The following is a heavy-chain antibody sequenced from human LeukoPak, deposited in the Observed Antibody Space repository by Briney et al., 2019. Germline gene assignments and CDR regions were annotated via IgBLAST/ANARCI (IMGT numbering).Heavy chain of an antibody. CDR1: GFTFSSYW. J-gene: IGHJ4*02. CDR2: IKQDGSEK. CDR3: ASGYTYGFAY. V-gene: IGHV3-7*01. D-gene: IGHD5-18*01. Sequence: GGSLRLSCAASGFTFSSYWMSWVRQAPGKGLEWVANIKQDGSEKYYVDSVKGRFTISRDNAKNSLYLQMNNLRDEDTAVYYCASGYTYGFAYWGQGILVTVSS.